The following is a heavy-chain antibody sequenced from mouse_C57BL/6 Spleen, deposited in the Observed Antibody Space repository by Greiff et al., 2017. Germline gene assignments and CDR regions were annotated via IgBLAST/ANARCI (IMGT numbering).Heavy chain of an antibody. CDR3: AREAGLRRGVAY. J-gene: IGHJ3*01. V-gene: IGHV1-50*01. CDR1: GYTFTSYW. Sequence: VQLQQPGAELVKPGASVKLSCKASGYTFTSYWMQWVKQRPGQGLEWIGEIDPSDSYTNYNEKFKGKATLTVDTSSSTAYMPLSSLTSEDSAVYYWAREAGLRRGVAYWGQGTLVTVSA. CDR2: IDPSDSYT. D-gene: IGHD2-4*01.